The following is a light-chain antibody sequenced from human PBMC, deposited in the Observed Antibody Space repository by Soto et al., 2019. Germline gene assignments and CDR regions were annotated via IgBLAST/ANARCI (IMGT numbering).Light chain of an antibody. V-gene: IGLV2-14*03. CDR3: SSYTGTTTLVI. CDR1: SSDVGAHNY. Sequence: QSVLTQPASVSGSPGQSIAISCTGTSSDVGAHNYVSWYQQHPGKAPKLMIYDVSNRPSGVSTRFSGFKSGNTASLTISGLQAEDEADYYCSSYTGTTTLVIFSGGTKLTVL. CDR2: DVS. J-gene: IGLJ2*01.